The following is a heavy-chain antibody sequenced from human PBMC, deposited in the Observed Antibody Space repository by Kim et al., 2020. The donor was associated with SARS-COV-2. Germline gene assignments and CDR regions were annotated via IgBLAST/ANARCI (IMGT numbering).Heavy chain of an antibody. Sequence: GGSLRLSCAASGFTFDDYAMHWVRQAPGKGLEWVSGISWNSGSIGYADSVKGRFTISSDNAKNSLYLKMNSLRAEDTALYYCAKDMRDSSGYYPNYYFD. D-gene: IGHD3-22*01. CDR3: AKDMRDSSGYYPNYYFD. J-gene: IGHJ4*01. CDR2: ISWNSGSI. V-gene: IGHV3-9*01. CDR1: GFTFDDYA.